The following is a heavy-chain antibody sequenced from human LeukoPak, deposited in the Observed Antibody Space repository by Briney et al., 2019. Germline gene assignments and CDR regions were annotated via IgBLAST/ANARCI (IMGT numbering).Heavy chain of an antibody. Sequence: ASVKVSCKASGYTFTSYSVHWVRQAPGQGLDWMGIINTSGGSTSYAQKFQGRVTMTRDTSTSTVYMQLSSLRSEDTAVYYSAIAISPVAYYGMDVCGQGTTVTVSS. D-gene: IGHD3-3*01. V-gene: IGHV1-46*01. CDR1: GYTFTSYS. J-gene: IGHJ6*02. CDR2: INTSGGST. CDR3: AIAISPVAYYGMDV.